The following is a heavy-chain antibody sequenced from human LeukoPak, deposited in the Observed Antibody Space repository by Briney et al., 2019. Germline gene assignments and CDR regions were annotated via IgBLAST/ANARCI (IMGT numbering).Heavy chain of an antibody. CDR1: GFTFSSYS. V-gene: IGHV3-21*01. CDR3: ARAQYCGGDCYWSFDY. J-gene: IGHJ4*02. CDR2: ISSSSSYK. D-gene: IGHD2-21*02. Sequence: GGSLRLSCVASGFTFSSYSTNWGRQAPGKGLEWVSSISSSSSYKYYTDSVKGRFTISRDNAKNSLYLQMNSLRDEDTAVYYCARAQYCGGDCYWSFDYWGQGTLVTVSS.